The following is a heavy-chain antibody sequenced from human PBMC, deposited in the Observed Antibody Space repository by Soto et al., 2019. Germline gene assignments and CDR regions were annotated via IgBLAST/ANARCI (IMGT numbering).Heavy chain of an antibody. J-gene: IGHJ5*02. CDR3: ARGKSYYGSGRYWCDP. V-gene: IGHV4-59*01. D-gene: IGHD3-10*01. Sequence: QVQLQESGPGLVKPSETLSLTCTVSGGSISSYYWSWIRQPPGKGLEWIGHIYYSGSTNYNPSLKSRVTKSVDTPHNQFSLRLISVTAADTAVYSCARGKSYYGSGRYWCDPWGQGTLVTVSS. CDR1: GGSISSYY. CDR2: IYYSGST.